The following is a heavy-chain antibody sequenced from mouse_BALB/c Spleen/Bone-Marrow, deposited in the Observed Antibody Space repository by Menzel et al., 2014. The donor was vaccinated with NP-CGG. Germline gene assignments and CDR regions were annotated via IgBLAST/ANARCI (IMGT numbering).Heavy chain of an antibody. CDR3: ARVTTDWYFDV. CDR1: GYSFTGYF. D-gene: IGHD1-1*01. CDR2: INPYNGDT. Sequence: EVQLQQSGPELVKPGASVKISCEASGYSFTGYFMNWVMQSHGKSLEWIGRINPYNGDTFYNQKFKGKATLTVDKSSSTAHMELRSLASEDSAVYYCARVTTDWYFDVWGAGTTVTVSS. V-gene: IGHV1-20*02. J-gene: IGHJ1*01.